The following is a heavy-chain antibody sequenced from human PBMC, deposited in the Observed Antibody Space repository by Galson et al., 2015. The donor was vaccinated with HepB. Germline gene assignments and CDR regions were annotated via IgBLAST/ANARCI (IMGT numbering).Heavy chain of an antibody. CDR3: ARDFWQRGISGSPSY. V-gene: IGHV3-30-3*01. Sequence: SLRLSCAASGFTFSSYAMHWVRQAPGRGLEWVAVISYDGYNKYYADSVKGRFTISRDNSKNTLFLLMNSLRAEDTAIYYCARDFWQRGISGSPSYWGQGTLVTVSS. D-gene: IGHD1-26*01. CDR2: ISYDGYNK. J-gene: IGHJ4*02. CDR1: GFTFSSYA.